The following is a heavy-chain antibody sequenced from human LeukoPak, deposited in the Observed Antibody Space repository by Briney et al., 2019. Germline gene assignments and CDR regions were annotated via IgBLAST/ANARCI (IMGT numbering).Heavy chain of an antibody. CDR2: IYSGGSGST. V-gene: IGHV3-53*01. J-gene: IGHJ4*02. Sequence: GGSLRLSCAASGFTVSNSYMSWVRQAPGKGLEWVSVIYSGGSGSTYYADSVKGRFTISRDNSKNTLNLQMNSLRAEDTAVYYCAHRKATSWAHDYWGQGTLVTVSS. CDR3: AHRKATSWAHDY. D-gene: IGHD2-2*01. CDR1: GFTVSNSY.